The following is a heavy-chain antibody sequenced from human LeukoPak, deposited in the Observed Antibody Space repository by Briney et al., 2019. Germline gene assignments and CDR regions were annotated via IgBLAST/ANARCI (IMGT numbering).Heavy chain of an antibody. J-gene: IGHJ5*02. CDR3: ARDSEGDGYNFDT. V-gene: IGHV3-30*02. Sequence: GGSLRLSCAASGFTFKTYGIHWVRQAPGKGLEWVAFIRYDAKTQYYADSVKGRFTISRDNSKSTLYLQMNSLRADDTAVYYCARDSEGDGYNFDTWGRGTLVTVSS. D-gene: IGHD5-24*01. CDR2: IRYDAKTQ. CDR1: GFTFKTYG.